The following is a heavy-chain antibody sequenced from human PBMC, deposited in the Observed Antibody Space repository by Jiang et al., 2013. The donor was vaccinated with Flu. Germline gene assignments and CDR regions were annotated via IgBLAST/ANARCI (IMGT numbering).Heavy chain of an antibody. CDR3: AKAIRRRAVAASMDV. J-gene: IGHJ6*02. CDR2: ISWNRGTI. Sequence: GFTFDDYAMHWVRQAPGKGLEWVSGISWNRGTIGYADSAKGRFTISRDNAKNSLYLQMNSLRAEDTALYYCAKAIRRRAVAASMDVWGQGTTVTVSS. CDR1: GFTFDDYA. V-gene: IGHV3-9*01. D-gene: IGHD2-15*01.